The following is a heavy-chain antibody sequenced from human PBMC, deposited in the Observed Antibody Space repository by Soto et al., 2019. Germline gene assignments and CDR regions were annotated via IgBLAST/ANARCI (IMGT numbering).Heavy chain of an antibody. CDR2: ISHDGSNT. V-gene: IGHV3-30*18. CDR3: AKDWGSSGWFNWFDP. J-gene: IGHJ5*02. Sequence: PGESLKISCVASGFTLSSTGMHWVRQAPGKGLEWVAMISHDGSNTYYGDSVKGRFTISRDNSWNTLYLQMDSLRPEDTSVYYCAKDWGSSGWFNWFDPWGQGTLVTVSS. CDR1: GFTLSSTG. D-gene: IGHD6-19*01.